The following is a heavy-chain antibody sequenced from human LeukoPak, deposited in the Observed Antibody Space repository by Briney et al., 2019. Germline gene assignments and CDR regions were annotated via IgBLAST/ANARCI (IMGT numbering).Heavy chain of an antibody. CDR3: ARGPNLGALLTGFDY. CDR1: GGSISSYY. J-gene: IGHJ4*02. D-gene: IGHD1-26*01. V-gene: IGHV4-59*01. CDR2: IYYSGST. Sequence: SETLSLTCTVSGGSISSYYWSWIRQPPGKGLEWIGYIYYSGSTNYNPSLKSRVTISVDTSKNQFSLKLSSVTAEDTAVYYCARGPNLGALLTGFDYWGQGTLVTVSS.